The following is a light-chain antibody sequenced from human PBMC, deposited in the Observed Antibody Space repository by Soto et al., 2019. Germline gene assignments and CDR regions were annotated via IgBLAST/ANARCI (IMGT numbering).Light chain of an antibody. V-gene: IGLV4-69*01. Sequence: QSVLTQSPSASASLGASVKLTCTLSSGHSSYAIAWHKQQPEKGPRYLMKLSSDGSHSKGDGIPDRFSGSSSGAERYLTISSLQSEDEADYYCQTWDTGARVVFGGGTQLTVL. CDR2: LSSDGSH. J-gene: IGLJ2*01. CDR1: SGHSSYA. CDR3: QTWDTGARVV.